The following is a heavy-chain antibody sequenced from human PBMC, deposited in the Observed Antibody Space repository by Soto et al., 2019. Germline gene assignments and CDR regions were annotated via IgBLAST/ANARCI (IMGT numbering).Heavy chain of an antibody. CDR1: GFSFSSYD. Sequence: EEQLVQSGGGLVQPGGSLRLSCAASGFSFSSYDLFWVRQAPGKGLEYVSAVSRNGINTYCANSVKGRFTISRDNSKNIMYLQMGTRRAEDMAVYYCASTYYDFDVWGKGTTVSVSS. J-gene: IGHJ6*04. CDR3: ASTYYDFDV. CDR2: VSRNGINT. V-gene: IGHV3-64*01. D-gene: IGHD3-3*01.